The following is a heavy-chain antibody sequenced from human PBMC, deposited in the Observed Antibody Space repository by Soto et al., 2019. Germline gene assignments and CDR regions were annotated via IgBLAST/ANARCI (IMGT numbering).Heavy chain of an antibody. J-gene: IGHJ3*02. D-gene: IGHD2-2*01. CDR2: IRSKANSYAT. V-gene: IGHV3-73*01. CDR1: GFTFSGSA. Sequence: GGSLRLSCAASGFTFSGSAMHWVRQASGKGLEWVGRIRSKANSYATAYAASVKGRFTISRDDSKNTAYLQMNSLKTEDTAVYYCTRHGGYCSSTSCHEVVDGDAFDIWGQGTMVTVSS. CDR3: TRHGGYCSSTSCHEVVDGDAFDI.